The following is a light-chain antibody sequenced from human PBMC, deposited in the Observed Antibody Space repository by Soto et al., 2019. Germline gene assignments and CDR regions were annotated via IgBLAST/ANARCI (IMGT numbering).Light chain of an antibody. CDR3: QHANSFPWT. CDR1: QGIDNR. CDR2: RTS. J-gene: IGKJ1*01. V-gene: IGKV1-12*01. Sequence: DIQMTQSPSSVSASEGDRVTITCRASQGIDNRVAWYQQKPGKSPKLLIYRTSRLQTGVPSRFAGGGSGTDFTLTISSLQAEDFATYYCQHANSFPWTFGQGTKVEIK.